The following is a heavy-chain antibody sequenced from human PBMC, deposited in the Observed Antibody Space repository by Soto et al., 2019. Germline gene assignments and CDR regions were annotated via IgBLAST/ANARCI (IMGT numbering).Heavy chain of an antibody. CDR1: GFTFSTYG. CDR3: AKETLCEILEGYFDY. V-gene: IGHV3-30*18. CDR2: ISHDGSNK. D-gene: IGHD1-1*01. Sequence: QMQLVESGGGVVQPGRSLRVSCAASGFTFSTYGMHWVRQAPGKGLEWVGVISHDGSNKSYADSVKGRFTISRDNSKNTLYLQMNRLRPEDTAGYYCAKETLCEILEGYFDYWSQGALGAVSS. J-gene: IGHJ4*02.